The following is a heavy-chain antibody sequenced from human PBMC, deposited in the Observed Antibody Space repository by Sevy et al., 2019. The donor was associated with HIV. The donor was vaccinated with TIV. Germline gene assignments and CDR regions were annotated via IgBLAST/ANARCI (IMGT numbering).Heavy chain of an antibody. J-gene: IGHJ1*01. D-gene: IGHD1-26*01. CDR1: GYTFSNYI. CDR2: ISTYHT. V-gene: IGHV1-18*01. Sequence: ALLKVSCKASGYTFSNYIITWVRQAPGQGLEWMGRISTYHTNYAQKFQGTVTMTTDASTVPVYMELRSLRSDDTAVYYCARAPSGSQGPEQYFQHWGQGTLVTVSS. CDR3: ARAPSGSQGPEQYFQH.